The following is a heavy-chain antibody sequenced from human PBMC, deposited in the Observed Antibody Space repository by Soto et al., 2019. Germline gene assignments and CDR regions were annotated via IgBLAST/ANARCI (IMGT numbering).Heavy chain of an antibody. CDR2: IYPGDSDT. Sequence: GESLKISCKGSGYSFTSYWIGWVRQMPGKGLEWMGIIYPGDSDTRYSPSFQGQVTISADKSISTAYLQWSSLKASDTAMYYCARHLRIAVAGILPPPGFDYWGQGTLVTVSS. CDR1: GYSFTSYW. V-gene: IGHV5-51*01. CDR3: ARHLRIAVAGILPPPGFDY. J-gene: IGHJ4*02. D-gene: IGHD6-19*01.